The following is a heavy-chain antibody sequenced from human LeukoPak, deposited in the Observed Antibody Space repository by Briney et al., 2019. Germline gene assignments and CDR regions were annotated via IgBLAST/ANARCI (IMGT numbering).Heavy chain of an antibody. Sequence: AASLKVSCKASGYTFTDYYMHWVRQAPGQGLEWMGWINPNGGGTNYAQKFQGRVTKTRDTSITTAYMELSNLKSDDTAVYYCARVHSILTGHDNWGQGTLVIVSS. V-gene: IGHV1-2*02. CDR2: INPNGGGT. D-gene: IGHD3-9*01. CDR1: GYTFTDYY. J-gene: IGHJ4*02. CDR3: ARVHSILTGHDN.